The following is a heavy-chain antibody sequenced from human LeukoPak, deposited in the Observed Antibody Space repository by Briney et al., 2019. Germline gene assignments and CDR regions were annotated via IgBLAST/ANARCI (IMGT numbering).Heavy chain of an antibody. D-gene: IGHD3-10*01. CDR3: AGCFGELLENRFYP. V-gene: IGHV3-30*04. J-gene: IGHJ5*02. Sequence: GGSLRLSCAASGFTFSSYAMHWVRQAPGKGLEWVAVISYDGSNKYYADSVKGRFTISRDNSKNTLYLQMNSLRAEDTAVYYCAGCFGELLENRFYPWGQGTLVTVSS. CDR2: ISYDGSNK. CDR1: GFTFSSYA.